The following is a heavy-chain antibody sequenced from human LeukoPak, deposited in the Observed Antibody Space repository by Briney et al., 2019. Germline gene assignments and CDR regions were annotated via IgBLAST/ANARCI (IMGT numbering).Heavy chain of an antibody. V-gene: IGHV3-21*01. J-gene: IGHJ4*02. D-gene: IGHD1-26*01. Sequence: KSGGSLRLSCAASGFTFSSDCMNWVRQAPGKGLEWVSSISSTGSYVYYTDSVKGRFTISRDNAKNSLYLQMNSLRAEDTAVYYCASNSGSYQNFDYWGQGTLVTVSS. CDR2: ISSTGSYV. CDR3: ASNSGSYQNFDY. CDR1: GFTFSSDC.